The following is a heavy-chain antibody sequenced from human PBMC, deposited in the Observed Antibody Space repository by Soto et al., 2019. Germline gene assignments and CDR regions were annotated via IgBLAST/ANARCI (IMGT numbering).Heavy chain of an antibody. Sequence: PGGSLRLSCAASGFTFSSYWMSWVRQAPGKGLEWVANIKQDGSEKYYVDSVKGRFTISRDNAKNSLYLQMNSLRAEDTAVYYCAREGIQLWQAFDYWGQGTLVTVSS. CDR1: GFTFSSYW. D-gene: IGHD5-18*01. J-gene: IGHJ4*02. CDR2: IKQDGSEK. CDR3: AREGIQLWQAFDY. V-gene: IGHV3-7*03.